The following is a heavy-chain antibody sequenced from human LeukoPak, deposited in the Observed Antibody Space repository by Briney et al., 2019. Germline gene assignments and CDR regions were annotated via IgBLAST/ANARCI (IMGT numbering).Heavy chain of an antibody. CDR1: GFVFGHSW. V-gene: IGHV3-7*03. CDR2: INLDGSEM. Sequence: PGGSLRLSCEASGFVFGHSWMSWVRQAPGKGLEWVANINLDGSEMNYLDSLTGRLTISRDNAKDSLYLQMNGLRAEDTAVYFCVRDRGYSTFDYWGQGTLVTVSS. D-gene: IGHD3-22*01. CDR3: VRDRGYSTFDY. J-gene: IGHJ4*02.